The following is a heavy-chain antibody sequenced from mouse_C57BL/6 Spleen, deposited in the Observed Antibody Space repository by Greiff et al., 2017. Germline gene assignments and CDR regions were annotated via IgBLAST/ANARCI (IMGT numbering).Heavy chain of an antibody. J-gene: IGHJ2*01. CDR3: ARDDRRVFDY. V-gene: IGHV5-16*01. Sequence: EVQVVESEGGLVQPGSSMKLSCTASGFTFSDYYMAWVRQVPEKGLEWVANINYDGSSTYYLDSLKSRFIISRDNAKNILYLQMSSLKSEDTATYYCARDDRRVFDYWGQGTTLTVSS. D-gene: IGHD3-2*01. CDR2: INYDGSST. CDR1: GFTFSDYY.